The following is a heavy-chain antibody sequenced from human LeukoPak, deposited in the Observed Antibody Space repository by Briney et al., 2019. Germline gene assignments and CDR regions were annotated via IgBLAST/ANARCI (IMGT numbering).Heavy chain of an antibody. CDR1: GYTFTSYG. Sequence: AAVKDAFKASGYTFTSYGISWVRQAPGQGLEWMGWISAYTGNTNYAQNLQVRVTMTTDTSTSTAYMELRSLRSDDTAVYYCARVLMDSSGFYPSDAFDIWGQGTMVTVSS. CDR3: ARVLMDSSGFYPSDAFDI. V-gene: IGHV1-18*01. D-gene: IGHD3-22*01. J-gene: IGHJ3*02. CDR2: ISAYTGNT.